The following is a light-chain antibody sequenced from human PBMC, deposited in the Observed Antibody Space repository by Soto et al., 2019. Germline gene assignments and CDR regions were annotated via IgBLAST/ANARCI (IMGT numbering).Light chain of an antibody. J-gene: IGKJ1*01. CDR1: QGIRSE. CDR2: AAS. Sequence: AIHMPQSPSSLSASVGDRVTITCRASQGIRSELAWYQQKPGKAPNLLIYAASTLQSGVPSRFSGSGSGTDFTLTISSLQPEDFATYYCLHDYNYPRTFGQGTKVEVK. V-gene: IGKV1-6*01. CDR3: LHDYNYPRT.